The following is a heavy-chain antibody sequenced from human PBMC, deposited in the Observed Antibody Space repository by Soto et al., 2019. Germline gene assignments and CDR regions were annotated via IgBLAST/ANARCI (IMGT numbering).Heavy chain of an antibody. CDR1: GFRFSDYY. J-gene: IGHJ4*02. CDR2: LSSSGSTI. D-gene: IGHD6-19*01. CDR3: ARDRGAVAGTN. V-gene: IGHV3-11*01. Sequence: PGGSLRLSCAASGFRFSDYYMNWIRQAPGKGLEWISYLSSSGSTIYYADSVKGRFTISRDNAKNSLFLQMNSLRAEDTAVYYCARDRGAVAGTNWGQGTLVTVSS.